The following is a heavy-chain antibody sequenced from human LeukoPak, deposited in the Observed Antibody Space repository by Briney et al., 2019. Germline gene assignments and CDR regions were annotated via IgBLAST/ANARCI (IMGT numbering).Heavy chain of an antibody. D-gene: IGHD3-9*01. J-gene: IGHJ4*02. V-gene: IGHV4-61*08. Sequence: PSETLFLTCTVSGGSVSSGAYYWSWIRQPPGKGLEWIGYIYYSGSTNYNRSLKSRVTLSKDTSKNQFSLKLSSVTAADTAVYYCARDRGDTGYDYWGQGTLVTVPS. CDR3: ARDRGDTGYDY. CDR1: GGSVSSGAYY. CDR2: IYYSGST.